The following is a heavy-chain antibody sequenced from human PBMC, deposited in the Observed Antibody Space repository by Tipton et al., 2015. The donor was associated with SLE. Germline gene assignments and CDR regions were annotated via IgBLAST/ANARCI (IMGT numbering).Heavy chain of an antibody. Sequence: LRLSCGVFGGSFSGYYWTWVRQPPGKGLEWIGEINHTGNTNYSPSLKSRVTISVDTSKNQFSLKLSSVTAADTAVYYCARGGLTYGYYYYMDVWGKGTTVTVSS. CDR2: INHTGNT. V-gene: IGHV4-34*01. CDR3: ARGGLTYGYYYYMDV. J-gene: IGHJ6*03. D-gene: IGHD2-21*02. CDR1: GGSFSGYY.